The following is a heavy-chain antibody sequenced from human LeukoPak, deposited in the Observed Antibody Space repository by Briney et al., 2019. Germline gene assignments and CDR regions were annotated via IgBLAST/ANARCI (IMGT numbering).Heavy chain of an antibody. J-gene: IGHJ4*02. Sequence: SETLSLTCTVSGGSISSGGYYWSWIRQHPGKGLEWIGYIYYSGSTYYNPSLKSRVTISVDTSKNQSSLKLSSVTAADTAVYYCARERRYCSGGSCYYFDYWGQGTLVTVSS. D-gene: IGHD2-15*01. V-gene: IGHV4-31*03. CDR1: GGSISSGGYY. CDR2: IYYSGST. CDR3: ARERRYCSGGSCYYFDY.